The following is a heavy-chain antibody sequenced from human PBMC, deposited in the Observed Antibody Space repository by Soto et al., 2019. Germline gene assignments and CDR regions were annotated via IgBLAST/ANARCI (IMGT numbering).Heavy chain of an antibody. CDR1: GFTFSSYA. V-gene: IGHV3-30-3*01. Sequence: GGSLRLSCAASGFTFSSYAMHWVRQAPGKGLEWVAVISYDGSNKYYADSVKGRFTISRDNSKNTLYLQMNSLRAEDTAVYYCARAPTYYDFWSGYKLDYWGQGTLVTVSS. D-gene: IGHD3-3*01. J-gene: IGHJ4*02. CDR3: ARAPTYYDFWSGYKLDY. CDR2: ISYDGSNK.